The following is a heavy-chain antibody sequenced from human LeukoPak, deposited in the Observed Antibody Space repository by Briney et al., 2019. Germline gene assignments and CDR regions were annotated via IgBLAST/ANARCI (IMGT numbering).Heavy chain of an antibody. CDR2: INPSGGST. CDR3: ATYSSGWSDY. CDR1: VYTFTSYY. Sequence: ASGKVSCKAAVYTFTSYYMHWVRQAPGQGLEWMGIINPSGGSTSYAQKFQCRVTMTRDTSTSTVYMELSSLRSEDTAVYSCATYSSGWSDYWGQGTLVTVSS. D-gene: IGHD6-19*01. V-gene: IGHV1-46*01. J-gene: IGHJ4*02.